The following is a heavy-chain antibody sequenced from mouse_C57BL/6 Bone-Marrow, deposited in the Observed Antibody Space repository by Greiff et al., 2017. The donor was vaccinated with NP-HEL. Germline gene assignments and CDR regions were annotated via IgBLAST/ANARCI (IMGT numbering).Heavy chain of an antibody. D-gene: IGHD2-3*01. Sequence: EVKLVESGPGLAKPSQTLSLTCSVTGYSITSDYWNWIRKFPGNKLEYMGYISYSGSTNYNPSLKSRISLPRDNSQNQYYRRLNAETTEYTATYNCAILEGWLLRLDYWGQGTTLTVAS. CDR2: ISYSGST. J-gene: IGHJ2*01. V-gene: IGHV3-8*01. CDR1: GYSITSDY. CDR3: AILEGWLLRLDY.